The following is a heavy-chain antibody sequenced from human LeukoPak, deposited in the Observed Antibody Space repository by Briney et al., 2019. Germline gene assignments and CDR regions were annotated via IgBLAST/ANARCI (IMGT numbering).Heavy chain of an antibody. CDR3: ARLCGCSSTSCYDAFDI. Sequence: GGSLRLPCAASGFTFSSYSMNWGRQAPGKGREAFSSIGSNSSYIYYADSVKGRFTISRENAKNSLYLHINSLRAAETAVYYCARLCGCSSTSCYDAFDIWGQGTMLTVSS. V-gene: IGHV3-21*01. J-gene: IGHJ3*02. CDR1: GFTFSSYS. CDR2: IGSNSSYI. D-gene: IGHD2-2*01.